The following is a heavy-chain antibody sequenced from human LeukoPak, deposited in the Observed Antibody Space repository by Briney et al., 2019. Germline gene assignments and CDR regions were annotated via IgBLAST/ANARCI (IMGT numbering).Heavy chain of an antibody. CDR3: ARDPGCSGTSCYWSFDY. J-gene: IGHJ4*02. CDR2: ISGSGGST. V-gene: IGHV3-23*01. CDR1: GFTFSSYA. D-gene: IGHD2-2*01. Sequence: GGSLRLSCAASGFTFSSYAMSWVRQAPGKGLEWVSAISGSGGSTYYADSVKGRFTISRDNAKNSLYLQMNSLRAEDTAVYYCARDPGCSGTSCYWSFDYWGRGTLVTVSS.